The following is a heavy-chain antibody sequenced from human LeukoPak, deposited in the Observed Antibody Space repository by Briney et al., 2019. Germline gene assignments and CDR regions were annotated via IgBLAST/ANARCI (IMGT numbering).Heavy chain of an antibody. CDR3: AKDLPPYSSSWYPFDY. V-gene: IGHV3-30*02. Sequence: GSLRLSCAASGFTFSSYGMHWVRQAPGKGLEWVAFIRYDGSNKYYADSVKGRFTISRDNSKNTLYLQMNSLRAEDTAVYYCAKDLPPYSSSWYPFDYWGQGTLVTVSS. CDR1: GFTFSSYG. CDR2: IRYDGSNK. D-gene: IGHD6-13*01. J-gene: IGHJ4*02.